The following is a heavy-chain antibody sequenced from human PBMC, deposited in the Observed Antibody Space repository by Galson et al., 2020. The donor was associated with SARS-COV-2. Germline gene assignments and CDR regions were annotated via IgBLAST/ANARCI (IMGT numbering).Heavy chain of an antibody. J-gene: IGHJ4*02. V-gene: IGHV4-39*01. Sequence: SETLSLTCTVSGGSISSSSYHWGCIRQPPGKGLVWIGSIDYSGDTYYNPSLKSLVTISVDTSKNQFTRKLSAVTAADTSVYYCATSRGDDKYSLDHWGKGALVTVSS. CDR3: ATSRGDDKYSLDH. CDR1: GGSISSSSYH. CDR2: IDYSGDT. D-gene: IGHD3-16*01.